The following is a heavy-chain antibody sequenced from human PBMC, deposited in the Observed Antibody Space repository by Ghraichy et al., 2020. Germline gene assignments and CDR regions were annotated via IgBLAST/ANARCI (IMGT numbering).Heavy chain of an antibody. D-gene: IGHD2-2*01. CDR2: ISWNSGSI. CDR3: AKGLGYCSSTSCPNSGGGDAFDI. Sequence: GGSLRLSCAASGFTFDDYAMHWVRQAPGKGLEWVSGISWNSGSIGYADSVKGRFTISRDNAKNSLYLQMNSLRAEDTALYYCAKGLGYCSSTSCPNSGGGDAFDIWGQGTMVTVSS. V-gene: IGHV3-9*01. J-gene: IGHJ3*02. CDR1: GFTFDDYA.